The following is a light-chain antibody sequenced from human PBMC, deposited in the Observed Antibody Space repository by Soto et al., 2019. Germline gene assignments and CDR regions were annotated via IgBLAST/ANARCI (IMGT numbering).Light chain of an antibody. V-gene: IGLV2-14*01. CDR1: SSDVGGYNA. CDR3: NSFRVNRLYV. J-gene: IGLJ1*01. CDR2: EVT. Sequence: QSVLTQPASVSGSPGQTITISCTVTSSDVGGYNAVSWYQHRPGKAPKLIIYEVTHRPAGISDRFSASKSGNTASLTISGLQAEDEADYYCNSFRVNRLYVFGTGTKVTVL.